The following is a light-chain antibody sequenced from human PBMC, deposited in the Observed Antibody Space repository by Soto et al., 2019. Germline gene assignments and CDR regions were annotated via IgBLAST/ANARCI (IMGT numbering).Light chain of an antibody. CDR3: QQYNSYSSWT. CDR2: KAS. CDR1: QTISSW. J-gene: IGKJ1*01. Sequence: DIQRTQSPSTLSGSVGDRVTITCRASQTISSWLAWYQQKPGKAPKLLIYKASTLKSGVPSRFSGSGSGTEFTLTISSLQPDDFATYYCQQYNSYSSWTFGQGTKVEI. V-gene: IGKV1-5*03.